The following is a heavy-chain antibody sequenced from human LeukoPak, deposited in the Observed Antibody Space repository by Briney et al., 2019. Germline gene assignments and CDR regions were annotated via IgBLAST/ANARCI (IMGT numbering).Heavy chain of an antibody. Sequence: GESLTISCKGSGYSFTSYWIGWVRQMPGKGLEWMGIIYPGDSDTRYSPSFQGQVTISADKSISTAYLQWSSLKASDTAMYYCARGFGYCSSTSCYWDWFDPWGQGTLVTVSS. CDR1: GYSFTSYW. CDR2: IYPGDSDT. D-gene: IGHD2-2*01. CDR3: ARGFGYCSSTSCYWDWFDP. J-gene: IGHJ5*02. V-gene: IGHV5-51*01.